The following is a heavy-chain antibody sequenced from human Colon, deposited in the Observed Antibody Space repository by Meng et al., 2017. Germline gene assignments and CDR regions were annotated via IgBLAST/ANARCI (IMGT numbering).Heavy chain of an antibody. J-gene: IGHJ4*02. V-gene: IGHV3-7*01. D-gene: IGHD2-15*01. Sequence: GGSLRLSCAASGFTFSNYWMTWVRQAPGKGQEWVANIKQDGSERFYLDSVRGRFTISRDNAKNSLYLQMYSLRAEDTAVYFCARIGFCSGRTCYSGDYFDYWGQGSLVTVSS. CDR3: ARIGFCSGRTCYSGDYFDY. CDR2: IKQDGSER. CDR1: GFTFSNYW.